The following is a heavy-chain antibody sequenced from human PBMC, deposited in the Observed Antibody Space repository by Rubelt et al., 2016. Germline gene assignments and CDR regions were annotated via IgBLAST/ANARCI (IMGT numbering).Heavy chain of an antibody. CDR1: AESISDHY. CDR2: IYYTGST. J-gene: IGHJ3*01. CDR3: VRGRRRYFEYSLSYDFDL. V-gene: IGHV4-34*01. D-gene: IGHD3-9*01. Sequence: GAGLLKSSETMSLTCVVYAESISDHYWTWIRQAPGKGLEWVGEIYYTGSTNYNPSLRSRVTVSVDTSNNQLSLRLTSVTAADTAVYYCVRGRRRYFEYSLSYDFDLWGQGTMVTVSS.